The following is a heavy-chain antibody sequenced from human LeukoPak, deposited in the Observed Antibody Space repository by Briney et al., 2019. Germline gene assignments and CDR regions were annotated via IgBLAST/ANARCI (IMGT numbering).Heavy chain of an antibody. CDR2: ISYDGSNK. CDR1: GFTFSSYA. J-gene: IGHJ4*02. CDR3: ARDGGPWGFDY. V-gene: IGHV3-30-3*01. Sequence: GGSLRLSCAASGFTFSSYAMNWVRQAPGKGLEWVAVISYDGSNKYYADSVKGRFTISRDNSKNTLYLQMNSLRAEDTAVYYCARDGGPWGFDYWGQGTLVTVSS. D-gene: IGHD3-16*01.